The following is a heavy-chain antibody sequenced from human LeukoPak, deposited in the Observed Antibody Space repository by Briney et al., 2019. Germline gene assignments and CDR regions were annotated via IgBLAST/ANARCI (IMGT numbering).Heavy chain of an antibody. CDR3: ARGRADFDY. V-gene: IGHV4-34*01. J-gene: IGHJ4*02. CDR2: INHSGST. Sequence: QASETLSLTCAVYGGSFSGYYWSWIRQPPGKGLEWIGEINHSGSTNYNPSLKSRVTISVDTSKNQFSLKLSSVTAADTAVYYCARGRADFDYWGQGTLVTVSS. CDR1: GGSFSGYY.